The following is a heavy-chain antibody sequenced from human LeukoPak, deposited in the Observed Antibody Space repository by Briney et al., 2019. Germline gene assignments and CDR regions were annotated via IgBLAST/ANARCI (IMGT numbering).Heavy chain of an antibody. CDR3: GSRQCCGDLYN. D-gene: IGHD3-10*01. J-gene: IGHJ4*02. CDR1: GGTITANY. CDR2: MNYSGST. Sequence: PSETLSLTCAGYGGTITANYWSWIRQPPGKGLEWIGVMNYSGSTNYNPSLKSRVTISVDTSKTEFSLKLTSVSAADTAVYYCGSRQCCGDLYNWGQGTLVTVSS. V-gene: IGHV4-34*01.